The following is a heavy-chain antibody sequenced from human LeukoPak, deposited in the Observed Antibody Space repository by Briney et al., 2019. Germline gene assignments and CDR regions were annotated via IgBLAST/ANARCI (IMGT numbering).Heavy chain of an antibody. J-gene: IGHJ6*03. D-gene: IGHD5-24*01. CDR3: AKDDGYKLAYYYYMDV. Sequence: GGSLRLSCAASGFTFSIYGMHWVRQAPGKGLEWVAVISYDGSNKYYADSVKGRFTISRDNSKNTLYLQMNSLRAEDTAVYCCAKDDGYKLAYYYYMDVWGKGTTVTVSS. V-gene: IGHV3-30*18. CDR2: ISYDGSNK. CDR1: GFTFSIYG.